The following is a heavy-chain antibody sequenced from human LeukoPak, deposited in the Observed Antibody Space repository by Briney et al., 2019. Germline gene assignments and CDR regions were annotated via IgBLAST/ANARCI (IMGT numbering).Heavy chain of an antibody. CDR2: IYTSGST. J-gene: IGHJ6*03. D-gene: IGHD2-2*01. V-gene: IGHV4-4*07. Sequence: SETLSLTCTVSGGSISSYYWSWIRQPAGKGLEWIGRIYTSGSTNYSPSLKSRVTMSVDTSKNQFSLKLSSVTAADTAVYYCARAADCSSTSCYPDDYYMDVWGKGTTVTVSS. CDR1: GGSISSYY. CDR3: ARAADCSSTSCYPDDYYMDV.